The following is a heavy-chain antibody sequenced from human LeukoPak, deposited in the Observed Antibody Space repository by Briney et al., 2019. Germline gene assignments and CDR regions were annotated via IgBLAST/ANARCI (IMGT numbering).Heavy chain of an antibody. Sequence: TGGSLRLSCAASGFTVSSNYMSWVRQAPGKGLEWVSVIYSGGSTYYADSVKGRFTISRGNSKNTLYLQMNSLRAEDTAVYYCASGIAVAGTGAFDIWGQGTMVTVSS. D-gene: IGHD6-19*01. J-gene: IGHJ3*02. CDR1: GFTVSSNY. CDR2: IYSGGST. V-gene: IGHV3-66*01. CDR3: ASGIAVAGTGAFDI.